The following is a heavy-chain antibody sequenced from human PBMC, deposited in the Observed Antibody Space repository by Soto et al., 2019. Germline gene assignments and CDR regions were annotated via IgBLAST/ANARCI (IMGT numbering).Heavy chain of an antibody. D-gene: IGHD6-13*01. CDR2: INHGGSA. Sequence: VQLQQWGAGLLKTSETLSLSCAVYGGSVSSYYWSWIRQTPGKRLEWVGDINHGGSANYNPSLKSRVTFSLDLSKNQFSLKLNSVIAAHTAVYYCARYSSTWSKYLQHWGRGSLVIVSS. J-gene: IGHJ1*01. CDR1: GGSVSSYY. V-gene: IGHV4-34*01. CDR3: ARYSSTWSKYLQH.